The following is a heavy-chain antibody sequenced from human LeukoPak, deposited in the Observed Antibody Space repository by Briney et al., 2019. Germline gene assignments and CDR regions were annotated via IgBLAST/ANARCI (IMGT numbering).Heavy chain of an antibody. CDR1: GFTFSSYE. V-gene: IGHV3-48*03. J-gene: IGHJ4*01. D-gene: IGHD1-26*01. Sequence: GGSLRLSCAASGFTFSSYEMNWVRQAPGKGLEWVSYISSSGSTIYYADSVKGRFTISRDNSKNTLYLQMNSLRAEDTAVYYCAKDLVGASPRSDYWGHGTLVTVSP. CDR2: ISSSGSTI. CDR3: AKDLVGASPRSDY.